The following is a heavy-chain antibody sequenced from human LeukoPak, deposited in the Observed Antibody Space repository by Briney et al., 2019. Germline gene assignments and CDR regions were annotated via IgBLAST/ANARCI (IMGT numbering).Heavy chain of an antibody. CDR3: AKEARVAAPKYYFDY. Sequence: PGGSLRLSCVASGFTFSSFWMSWVRQAPGKGLEWVANIKQDGSDKYYVDSVKGRFTISRDNSKNTLSLQMNSLRAEDTAVYYCAKEARVAAPKYYFDYWGQGTLVTVSS. J-gene: IGHJ4*02. D-gene: IGHD6-13*01. V-gene: IGHV3-7*03. CDR1: GFTFSSFW. CDR2: IKQDGSDK.